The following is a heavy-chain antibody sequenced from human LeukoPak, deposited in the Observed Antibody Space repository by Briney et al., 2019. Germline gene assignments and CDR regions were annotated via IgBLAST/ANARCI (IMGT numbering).Heavy chain of an antibody. J-gene: IGHJ4*02. CDR2: IYYSGST. CDR1: GGSISSSSYY. V-gene: IGHV4-39*01. D-gene: IGHD5-24*01. CDR3: ARHPVEMAIGYYFDY. Sequence: SETLSLTCTVSGGSISSSSYYWGWIRQPPGKGLEWIGSIYYSGSTYYNPSLKSRVTISVDTSKNQFSLKLSSVTAADTAVYYCARHPVEMAIGYYFDYRGQGTLVTVSS.